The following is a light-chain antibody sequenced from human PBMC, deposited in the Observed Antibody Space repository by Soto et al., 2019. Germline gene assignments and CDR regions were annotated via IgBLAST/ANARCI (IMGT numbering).Light chain of an antibody. CDR3: QQYNSYSRT. V-gene: IGKV1-5*03. CDR1: QGISNY. J-gene: IGKJ1*01. CDR2: KAS. Sequence: DIQLTQSPYTLSASVGDRVTLTCLASQGISNYLAWDQQKPGKAPKLLIYKASSLESGVPSRFSGSGSGTEFTLTISSLQPDDFATYYCQQYNSYSRTFGQGTKVDIK.